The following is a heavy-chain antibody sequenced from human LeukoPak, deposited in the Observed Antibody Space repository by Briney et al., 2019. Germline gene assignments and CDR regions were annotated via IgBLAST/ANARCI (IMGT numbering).Heavy chain of an antibody. V-gene: IGHV3-23*01. D-gene: IGHD3-22*01. CDR1: GFTFSSYA. CDR3: ARNSSGFKLGDAFDI. CDR2: ISGSAYST. J-gene: IGHJ3*02. Sequence: PGGSLRLSCAVSGFTFSSYAMTWVRQAPGKGLEWISAISGSAYSTSYADSVKGRFTISRDNSKNTLYLQMNSLRAEDTAVYYCARNSSGFKLGDAFDIWGQGTMVTVSS.